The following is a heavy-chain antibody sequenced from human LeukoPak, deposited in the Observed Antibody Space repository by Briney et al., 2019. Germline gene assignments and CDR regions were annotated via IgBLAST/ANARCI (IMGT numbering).Heavy chain of an antibody. CDR2: MNPNSGNT. Sequence: GASVKVSCKASGYTFTSYDINWVRQATGQGLEWMGWMNPNSGNTTYAQKFQGRLTMTRDTSTSTVYMELSSLRSEDTATHFCARAGGYYLGYFDLWGQGTLVTVSS. V-gene: IGHV1-8*01. J-gene: IGHJ4*02. CDR3: ARAGGYYLGYFDL. CDR1: GYTFTSYD. D-gene: IGHD3-22*01.